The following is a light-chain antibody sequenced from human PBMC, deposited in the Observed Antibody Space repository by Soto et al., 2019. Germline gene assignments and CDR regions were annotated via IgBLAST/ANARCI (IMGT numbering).Light chain of an antibody. CDR3: QQYGSSRWT. CDR2: GAS. J-gene: IGKJ1*01. V-gene: IGKV3-20*01. CDR1: QSVSSSY. Sequence: EIVLTQSPGTLSLSPGERATLSCRASQSVSSSYLAWYQQNRGQAPRLLIYGASSRAPGIPDRFGGSRSGTDFTLTISRLEPEDFAVYYCQQYGSSRWTFCQGTKVEIK.